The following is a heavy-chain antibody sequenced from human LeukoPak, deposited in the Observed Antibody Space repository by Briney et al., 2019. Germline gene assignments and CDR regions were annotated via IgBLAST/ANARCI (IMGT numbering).Heavy chain of an antibody. J-gene: IGHJ6*02. CDR1: GGSFSDYF. D-gene: IGHD2-2*01. V-gene: IGHV4-34*01. CDR3: ARDVVVVPAAIHYGMDV. Sequence: PSETLSLTCAVYGGSFSDYFWGWIRQPPGKGLEGFGEINHSGRTYYNPYLKSRVTISVDTSKNQFSLDLSSVTAADTAVYYCARDVVVVPAAIHYGMDVWGQGTTVTVSS. CDR2: INHSGRT.